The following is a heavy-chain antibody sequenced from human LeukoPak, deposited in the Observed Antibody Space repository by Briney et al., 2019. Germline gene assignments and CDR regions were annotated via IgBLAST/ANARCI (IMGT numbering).Heavy chain of an antibody. CDR3: ARQELGATDY. V-gene: IGHV3-21*01. D-gene: IGHD1-26*01. Sequence: PGGSLRLSCAASGFTFSSYSMDWVRQAPGKGLEWVSSISSSSSYIYYADSVKGRFTISRDNAKNSLYLQMNSLRAEDTAVYYCARQELGATDYWGQGTLVTVSS. CDR1: GFTFSSYS. CDR2: ISSSSSYI. J-gene: IGHJ4*02.